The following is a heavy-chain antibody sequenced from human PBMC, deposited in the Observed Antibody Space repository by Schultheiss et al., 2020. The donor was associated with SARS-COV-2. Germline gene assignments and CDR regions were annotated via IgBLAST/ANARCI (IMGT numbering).Heavy chain of an antibody. Sequence: LRLSCTVSGGSISSGGYYWSWIRQHPGKGLEWIGYIYYSGSTTYNPSLKSRVTISVDTSKNQFSLKLSSVTAADTAVYYCAGITMVVVVTTHHDAFDIWGQGTMVTVSS. CDR1: GGSISSGGYY. CDR2: IYYSGST. V-gene: IGHV4-31*03. CDR3: AGITMVVVVTTHHDAFDI. D-gene: IGHD3-22*01. J-gene: IGHJ3*02.